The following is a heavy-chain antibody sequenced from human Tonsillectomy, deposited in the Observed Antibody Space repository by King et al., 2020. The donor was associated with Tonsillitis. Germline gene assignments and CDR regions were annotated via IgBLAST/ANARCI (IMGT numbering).Heavy chain of an antibody. D-gene: IGHD3-10*01. CDR1: GFTFDDYA. J-gene: IGHJ6*03. CDR2: ISGDGGKT. CDR3: VKDDQFGQTGYYYMDV. V-gene: IGHV3-43*02. Sequence: VQLVESGGGVVQPGGSLRLSCATSGFTFDDYAMHWVRQAPGKGLEWVSLISGDGGKTFYTDSVKGRFTISRDNSKNSLYLQMNGLRTEDTALYYCVKDDQFGQTGYYYMDVWGKGTTVTVSS.